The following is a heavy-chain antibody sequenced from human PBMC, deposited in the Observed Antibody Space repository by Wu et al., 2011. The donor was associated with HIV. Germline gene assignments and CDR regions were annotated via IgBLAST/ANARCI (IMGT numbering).Heavy chain of an antibody. CDR3: ARDPPGYPYFFDY. Sequence: QVQLVQSGAEVKKPGASVKVSCKASGYSFTNYGVNWVRQAPGQGLEWMAWISTYNGNTNYAQNFQGRVTMTTDTSTSTAYMELRSLRSDDTAVYFCARDPPGYPYFFDYWGQGTLVTVSS. J-gene: IGHJ4*02. CDR2: ISTYNGNT. D-gene: IGHD5-12*01. CDR1: GYSFTNYG. V-gene: IGHV1-18*01.